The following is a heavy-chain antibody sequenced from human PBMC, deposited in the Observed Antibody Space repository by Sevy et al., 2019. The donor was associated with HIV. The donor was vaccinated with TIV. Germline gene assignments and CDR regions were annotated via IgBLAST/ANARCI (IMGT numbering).Heavy chain of an antibody. D-gene: IGHD1-20*01. J-gene: IGHJ3*02. V-gene: IGHV1-2*06. CDR2: INPNSGVT. CDR1: GYMFSDYN. CDR3: VGEDNNAPRTLLSFDI. Sequence: ASVKVSCKATGYMFSDYNMHWVRQAPGQGLEWMALINPNSGVTIYAQKFRGRVSLTRDTSMSTAYMELSALTSDDPAVYYCVGEDNNAPRTLLSFDIWGQGTMVTVSS.